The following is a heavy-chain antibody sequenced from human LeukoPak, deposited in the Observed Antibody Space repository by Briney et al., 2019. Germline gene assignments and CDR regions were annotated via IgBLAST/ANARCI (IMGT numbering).Heavy chain of an antibody. D-gene: IGHD3-16*01. CDR1: AFSFNTYG. CDR2: IRYNGNDQ. V-gene: IGHV3-30*02. J-gene: IGHJ4*02. CDR3: TRALWDY. Sequence: GGSLRLSCATSAFSFNTYGMHWVRQAPGKGLQWVAFIRYNGNDQYYADSVKGRFTISRDDSKNTVSLQMDFLRAEDTAIYYCTRALWDYWGQGTLVTVSS.